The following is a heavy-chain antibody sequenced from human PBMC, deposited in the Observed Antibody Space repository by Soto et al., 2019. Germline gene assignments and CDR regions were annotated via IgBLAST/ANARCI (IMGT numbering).Heavy chain of an antibody. J-gene: IGHJ6*02. CDR3: ARPRGVGVIYGMDV. CDR1: GGSISSGGYY. Sequence: SETLSLTCTVSGGSISSGGYYWSWIRQHPGKGLEWIGYIYYSGSTYYNPSLKSRVTISVDTSKNQFSLKLSSVTAADTAVYYCARPRGVGVIYGMDVWGQGTTVTVSS. V-gene: IGHV4-31*03. CDR2: IYYSGST. D-gene: IGHD3-10*01.